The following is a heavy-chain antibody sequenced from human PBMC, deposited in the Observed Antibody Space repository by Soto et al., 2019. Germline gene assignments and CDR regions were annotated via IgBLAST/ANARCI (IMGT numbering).Heavy chain of an antibody. CDR3: TPSPDYHAFDY. CDR1: GTSLTTSGVG. J-gene: IGHJ4*02. Sequence: SGPTLVNPTQTLTLTCTFSGTSLTTSGVGVGWIRQPPGKALEWLALIYLDDEKRYSPSLKSRLTITKDPSKGQVVLTMTTMDPVDIFTYSCTPSPDYHAFDYWGQGTLLPV. CDR2: IYLDDEK. V-gene: IGHV2-5*02. D-gene: IGHD3-10*01.